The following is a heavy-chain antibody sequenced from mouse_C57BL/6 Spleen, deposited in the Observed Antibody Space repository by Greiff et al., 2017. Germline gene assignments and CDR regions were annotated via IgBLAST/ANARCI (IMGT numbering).Heavy chain of an antibody. V-gene: IGHV1-82*01. J-gene: IGHJ2*01. CDR1: GYAFSSSW. D-gene: IGHD4-1*01. CDR3: ARPGKGSYFDY. Sequence: VKLVESGPELVKPGASVKISCKASGYAFSSSWMNWVKQRPGKGLEWIGRIYPGDGDTNYNGKFKGKATLTADKSSSTAYMQLSSLTSEDSAVYFCARPGKGSYFDYWGQGTTLTVSS. CDR2: IYPGDGDT.